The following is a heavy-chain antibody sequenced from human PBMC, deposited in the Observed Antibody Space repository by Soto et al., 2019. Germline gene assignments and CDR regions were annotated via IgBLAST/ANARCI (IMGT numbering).Heavy chain of an antibody. CDR2: INPSGGST. CDR1: GYTFTSYY. Sequence: GASVKVSCKASGYTFTSYYMHWVRQAPGQGLEWMGIINPSGGSTCYAQKFQGRVTMTRDTSTSTVYMELSSLRSEDTAVYYCARAGRGYCISTSCAPRGWFDPWGQGTPVTVSS. D-gene: IGHD2-2*01. V-gene: IGHV1-46*01. CDR3: ARAGRGYCISTSCAPRGWFDP. J-gene: IGHJ5*02.